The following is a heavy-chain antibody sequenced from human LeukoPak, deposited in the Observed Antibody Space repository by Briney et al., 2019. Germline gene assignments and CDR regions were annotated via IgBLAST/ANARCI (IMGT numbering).Heavy chain of an antibody. CDR3: ARIRAEGNGVFKGDAFDI. V-gene: IGHV3-21*01. CDR1: GFTFSSYS. D-gene: IGHD2-8*01. J-gene: IGHJ3*02. CDR2: ISSSSSYI. Sequence: TGGSQRLSCAASGFTFSSYSMNWVRQAPGKGLEWVSSISSSSSYIYYADSVKGRFTISRDNAKNSLYLQMNSLRAEDTAVYYCARIRAEGNGVFKGDAFDIWGQGTMVTVSS.